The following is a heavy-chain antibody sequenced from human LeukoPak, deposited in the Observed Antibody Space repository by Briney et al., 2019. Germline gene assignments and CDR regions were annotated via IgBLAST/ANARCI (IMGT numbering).Heavy chain of an antibody. D-gene: IGHD6-13*01. CDR3: AKYCGYSSSWYKLGFDY. J-gene: IGHJ4*02. CDR1: GFTFSTYA. CDR2: ISSSGGST. V-gene: IGHV3-23*01. Sequence: PGGSLRLSCAVSGFTFSTYAMSWVRQAPGKGLEWVSAISSSGGSTYYADSVKGRFTISRDNSKNTLYLQMNSLRAEDTAVYYCAKYCGYSSSWYKLGFDYWGQGTLVTVSS.